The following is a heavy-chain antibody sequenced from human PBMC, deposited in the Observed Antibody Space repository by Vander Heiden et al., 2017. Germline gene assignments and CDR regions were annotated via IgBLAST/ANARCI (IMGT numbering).Heavy chain of an antibody. CDR2: IIPIFCTA. V-gene: IGHV1-69*01. Sequence: QVQLVQTGAEMKKPGSSVKVSCKASGDTVSSYAIRRVRQAPGQGLEWMGGIIPIFCTANYAQKFKGRFTITADESTSTAYMELSSLRSEDTAVYYCASSALGYCSGGSCYSLDYWGQGTLGNVSS. J-gene: IGHJ4*02. CDR1: GDTVSSYA. CDR3: ASSALGYCSGGSCYSLDY. D-gene: IGHD2-15*01.